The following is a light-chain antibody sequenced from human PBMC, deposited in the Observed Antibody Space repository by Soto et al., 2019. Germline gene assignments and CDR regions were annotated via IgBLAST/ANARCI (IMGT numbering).Light chain of an antibody. CDR1: SSDVGSYNL. CDR2: EGS. V-gene: IGLV2-14*02. Sequence: QSALTQPASVSGSPGQSITISCTGTSSDVGSYNLVSWYQQHPAKAPKLMIYEGSKRPSGVSIRFSGSKSGNRASLTISGLQAEDEAEYYCSSYTNSSTLFGGGTKLTVL. J-gene: IGLJ3*02. CDR3: SSYTNSSTL.